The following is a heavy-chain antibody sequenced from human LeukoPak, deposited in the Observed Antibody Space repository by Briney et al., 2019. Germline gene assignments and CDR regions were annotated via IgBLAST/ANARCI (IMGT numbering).Heavy chain of an antibody. Sequence: PSETLSLTCTVSGGSISNYYWSWIRQSPGKGLEWIGYIYYSGSTSYNPSLKSRVTISVDTSKNQFSLKLTSVTAADTAVYYCARGMVIPDYWGQGTLVTVSS. CDR2: IYYSGST. CDR3: ARGMVIPDY. CDR1: GGSISNYY. V-gene: IGHV4-59*01. D-gene: IGHD2-21*01. J-gene: IGHJ4*02.